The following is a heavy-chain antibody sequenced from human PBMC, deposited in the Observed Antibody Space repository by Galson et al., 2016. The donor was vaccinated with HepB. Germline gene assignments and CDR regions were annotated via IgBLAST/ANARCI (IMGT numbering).Heavy chain of an antibody. CDR3: ARGYPYFDF. CDR1: GGSISGSGYY. CDR2: IYYTGST. J-gene: IGHJ4*02. D-gene: IGHD2-2*02. V-gene: IGHV4-31*03. Sequence: LSLTCTVSGGSISGSGYYWNWIRQHPGKGLEWIGYIYYTGSTYYNPSLNSRISISVDTSKNQFSLKLSSVTAADTAVYYCARGYPYFDFWGQGTLVTVSS.